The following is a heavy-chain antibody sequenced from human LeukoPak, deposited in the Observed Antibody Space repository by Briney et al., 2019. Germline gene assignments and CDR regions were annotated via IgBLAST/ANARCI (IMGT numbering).Heavy chain of an antibody. CDR2: MNPNTGDT. V-gene: IGHV1-8*01. CDR3: TRGSLSGSSRDY. J-gene: IGHJ4*02. CDR1: GYTFTSYD. D-gene: IGHD5-12*01. Sequence: ASVKVSCKASGYTFTSYDINWVRQATGQGLEWMGWMNPNTGDTGYAQKFQGRITMTRDTSIDTAYMELSDLRSEDTALYYCTRGSLSGSSRDYWGQGTRVTVSS.